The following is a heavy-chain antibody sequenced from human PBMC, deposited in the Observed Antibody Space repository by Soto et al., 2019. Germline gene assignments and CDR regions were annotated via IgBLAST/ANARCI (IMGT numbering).Heavy chain of an antibody. CDR3: ARDPEWDGSHFDY. CDR2: ISDDGSIT. Sequence: GKGLVWVSRISDDGSITTYADSVRGRFSISRDNAKNTLYLQLDSLRVDDTALYYCARDPEWDGSHFDYWGGGTLVSVSS. D-gene: IGHD1-26*01. V-gene: IGHV3-74*01. J-gene: IGHJ4*02.